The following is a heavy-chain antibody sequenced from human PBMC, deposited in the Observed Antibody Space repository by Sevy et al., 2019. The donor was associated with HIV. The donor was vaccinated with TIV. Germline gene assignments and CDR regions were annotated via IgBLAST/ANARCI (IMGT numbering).Heavy chain of an antibody. V-gene: IGHV3-73*01. CDR1: GFTFSGPA. D-gene: IGHD1-26*01. CDR3: TRHQSPFGSRPYYYYGMDV. J-gene: IGHJ6*02. CDR2: IRSKANSYAT. Sequence: GGSLRLSCAASGFTFSGPAMHWVRQASGKGLEWVGRIRSKANSYATAYAASVKGRFTISRDDSKNTAYLQMNSLKTEDTAVYYCTRHQSPFGSRPYYYYGMDVWGQGTTVTVSS.